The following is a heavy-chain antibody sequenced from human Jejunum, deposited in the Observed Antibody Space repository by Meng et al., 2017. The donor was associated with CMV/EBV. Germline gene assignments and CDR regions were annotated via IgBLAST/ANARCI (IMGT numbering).Heavy chain of an antibody. V-gene: IGHV4-4*07. Sequence: QVLLQGSGPGLVKSSETLCLTVFVLAGTSSGNYWSWIRQPAGKGLEWIGRIYTSGSTHYNPSLKSRLTMSVDLAKNQISLKLSSVTAADTAVYYCARESGSYYWFDPWGQGTLVTVSS. CDR1: AGTSSGNY. D-gene: IGHD1-26*01. CDR2: IYTSGST. CDR3: ARESGSYYWFDP. J-gene: IGHJ5*02.